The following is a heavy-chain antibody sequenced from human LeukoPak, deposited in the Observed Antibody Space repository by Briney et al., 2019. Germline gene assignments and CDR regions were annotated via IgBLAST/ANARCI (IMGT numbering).Heavy chain of an antibody. V-gene: IGHV4-38-2*01. CDR1: GYSISSGYH. Sequence: SSETLSLTCGVSGYSISSGYHWGWIRQPPGKGLEWIGSIYHSGSTYYNPSLKSRVTISVDTSKNEFSLKLSSVTAADTAVFYCARVGYSYGYLAYWGQGTLVTVSS. J-gene: IGHJ4*02. CDR2: IYHSGST. CDR3: ARVGYSYGYLAY. D-gene: IGHD5-18*01.